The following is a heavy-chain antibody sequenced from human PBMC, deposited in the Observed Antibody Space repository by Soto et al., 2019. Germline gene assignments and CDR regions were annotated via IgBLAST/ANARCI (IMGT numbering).Heavy chain of an antibody. CDR1: EDTVSSTRW. J-gene: IGHJ5*02. D-gene: IGHD3-22*01. CDR3: ARTGKFYYYDMSGLPFDP. Sequence: NPSETLSLTCTVSEDTVSSTRWWSWVRLSPGRGLEWIGDIYHLGTTNYNPSLKRRVSISLDKSKNQFSLKLTSVTAADTAVYFCARTGKFYYYDMSGLPFDPWGPGVLVTVSS. CDR2: IYHLGTT. V-gene: IGHV4-4*02.